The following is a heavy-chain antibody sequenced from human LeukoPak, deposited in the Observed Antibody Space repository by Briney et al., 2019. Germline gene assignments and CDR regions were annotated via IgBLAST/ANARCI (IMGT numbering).Heavy chain of an antibody. CDR2: INSDGSST. CDR3: ARYGVSSSTSYIDF. Sequence: GGSLRLSCAASGFTLSSYWMHWVRQVPGKGLVWVSRINSDGSSTSYADSVKGRFTISRDNAKNSLYLQMNSLRAEDTAVYYCARYGVSSSTSYIDFWGQGTLVTVSS. J-gene: IGHJ4*02. D-gene: IGHD2-2*01. CDR1: GFTLSSYW. V-gene: IGHV3-74*01.